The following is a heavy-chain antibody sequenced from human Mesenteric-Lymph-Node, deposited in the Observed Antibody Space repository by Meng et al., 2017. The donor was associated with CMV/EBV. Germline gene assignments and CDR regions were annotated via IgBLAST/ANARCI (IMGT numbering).Heavy chain of an antibody. Sequence: GGSLRLSCAASGFTFNSYWMHWVRQAPGKGLVWVSRIKSDGSSTSYADSVKGRVTISRDNAKNTLYLQMNSLRAEDTAVYYCARWRYSSGYYYGLDYWGQGTLVTVSS. V-gene: IGHV3-74*01. J-gene: IGHJ4*02. D-gene: IGHD3-22*01. CDR3: ARWRYSSGYYYGLDY. CDR2: IKSDGSST. CDR1: GFTFNSYW.